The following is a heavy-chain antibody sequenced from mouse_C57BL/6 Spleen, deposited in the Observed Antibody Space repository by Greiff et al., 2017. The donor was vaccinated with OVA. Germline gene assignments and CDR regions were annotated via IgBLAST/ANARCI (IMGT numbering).Heavy chain of an antibody. CDR2: IYPCDGST. D-gene: IGHD1-1*01. CDR3: ANLREGSNALDY. Sequence: VQLQQSGPELVKPGASVKLSCKASGYTFTSYCINWVKQRPGQGLEWIGWIYPCDGSTKYNAKFKGKATLTVDKSSSTAYMQLSSLTSEDSADYFAANLREGSNALDYWGQGTTVTVSS. CDR1: GYTFTSYC. J-gene: IGHJ2*01. V-gene: IGHV1-85*01.